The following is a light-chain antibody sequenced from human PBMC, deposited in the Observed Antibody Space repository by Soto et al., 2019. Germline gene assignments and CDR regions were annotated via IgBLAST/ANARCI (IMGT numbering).Light chain of an antibody. CDR3: HQYGNSPQT. V-gene: IGKV3-20*01. CDR2: GAS. CDR1: QSVRSS. Sequence: ESVLTHSRATLSLSPGESATLSCRASQSVRSSLAWYQHKPGQAPRLLIYGASSRATGIPDRFSGSGSGTVFTLTINILEPDDFAVYYCHQYGNSPQTVGQGTKGDI. J-gene: IGKJ1*01.